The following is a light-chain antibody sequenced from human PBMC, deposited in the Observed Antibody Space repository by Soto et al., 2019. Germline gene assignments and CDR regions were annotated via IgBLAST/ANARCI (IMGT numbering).Light chain of an antibody. CDR2: DVN. J-gene: IGLJ2*01. CDR3: SSHSSSSTLVV. V-gene: IGLV2-14*03. CDR1: SSDVGGYNY. Sequence: QSALTQPASMSGSPGQSITISCTGTSSDVGGYNYVSWYRQHPGKAPKLMIYDVNNRPSGVSNRFSGSKSGNTASLTISGLPAEDEADYYCSSHSSSSTLVVFGRGTKLTVL.